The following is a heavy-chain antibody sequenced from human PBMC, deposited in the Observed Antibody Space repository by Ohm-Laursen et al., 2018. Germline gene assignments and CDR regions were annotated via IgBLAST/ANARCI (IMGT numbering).Heavy chain of an antibody. J-gene: IGHJ4*02. D-gene: IGHD6-6*01. CDR2: ISETGSHI. CDR3: VRDRRGGSIELRA. Sequence: SLRLSCTASGFTLSSYDMNWVRQAPGKGLEWISYISETGSHIYDADSMRGRFTVARDNAKNLLYPQMNSLRAEDTAVYYCVRDRRGGSIELRAGGQGALVTVSS. V-gene: IGHV3-21*01. CDR1: GFTLSSYD.